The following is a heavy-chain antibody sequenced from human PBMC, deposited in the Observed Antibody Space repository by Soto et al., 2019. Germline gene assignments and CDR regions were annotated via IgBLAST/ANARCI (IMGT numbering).Heavy chain of an antibody. CDR3: AKDHFVRGSSSGSWFDP. CDR1: GFTFSSYA. D-gene: IGHD6-6*01. CDR2: ISGSGGST. Sequence: EVQLLESGGGLVQPGGSLRLSCAASGFTFSSYAMSWVRQAPGKGLEWVSAISGSGGSTYYADSVKGRFTISRDNSKNTLYLQMNSLRAEDTAVYYCAKDHFVRGSSSGSWFDPWGQGTLVTVSS. J-gene: IGHJ5*02. V-gene: IGHV3-23*01.